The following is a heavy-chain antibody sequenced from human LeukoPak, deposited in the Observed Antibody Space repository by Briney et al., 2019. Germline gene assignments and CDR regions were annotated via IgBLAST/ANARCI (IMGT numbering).Heavy chain of an antibody. CDR2: INHSGST. Sequence: PSETLSLTCAVYGGSFSGYYWSWIRQPPGKGLEWIGEINHSGSTNYNPSLKSRVTISVDTSKNQFSLKLSSVTAADTAVYYCANLGATNNFGYWGQGTLVTVSS. V-gene: IGHV4-34*01. D-gene: IGHD1-26*01. CDR1: GGSFSGYY. CDR3: ANLGATNNFGY. J-gene: IGHJ4*02.